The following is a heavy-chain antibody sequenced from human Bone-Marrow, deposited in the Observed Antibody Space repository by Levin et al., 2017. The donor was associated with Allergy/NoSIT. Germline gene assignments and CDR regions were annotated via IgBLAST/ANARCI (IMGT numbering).Heavy chain of an antibody. CDR3: AREYCSGGSCYSPTRSYYFDF. V-gene: IGHV5-51*01. Sequence: GESLKISCKGSGYSFTSYWIGWVRQMPGKGLEWMGIIYPGDSDTRYSPSFQGQVTISADKSISTAYLQWSSLKASDTAMYYCAREYCSGGSCYSPTRSYYFDFWGQGTLVTVSS. CDR1: GYSFTSYW. CDR2: IYPGDSDT. J-gene: IGHJ4*02. D-gene: IGHD2-15*01.